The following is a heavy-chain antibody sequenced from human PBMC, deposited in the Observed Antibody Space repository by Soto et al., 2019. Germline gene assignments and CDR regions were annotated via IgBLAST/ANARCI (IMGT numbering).Heavy chain of an antibody. J-gene: IGHJ5*02. D-gene: IGHD3-3*01. CDR3: ARDQYDFWSGYNWFDP. V-gene: IGHV3-33*08. CDR2: IWYDGSNK. CDR1: GFTFSDYY. Sequence: GGSLRLSCAASGFTFSDYYMTWIRQAPGKGLEWVAVIWYDGSNKYYADSVKGRFTISRDNSKNTLYLQMNSLRAEDTAVYYCARDQYDFWSGYNWFDPWGQGTLVTVS.